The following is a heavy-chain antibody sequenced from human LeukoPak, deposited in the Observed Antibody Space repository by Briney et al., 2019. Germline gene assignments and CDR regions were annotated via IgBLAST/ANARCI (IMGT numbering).Heavy chain of an antibody. J-gene: IGHJ6*02. D-gene: IGHD2-8*01. CDR3: AVLHYYAMDV. V-gene: IGHV3-9*01. Sequence: GGSLRLSCAASGLTFDDYAMHWVRQAPGKGLEWVSGISWNSGTKGYADSVKGRFTISRDNAKNSLYLQMNSLRGEDAALYYCAVLHYYAMDVWGQGTTVTVSS. CDR2: ISWNSGTK. CDR1: GLTFDDYA.